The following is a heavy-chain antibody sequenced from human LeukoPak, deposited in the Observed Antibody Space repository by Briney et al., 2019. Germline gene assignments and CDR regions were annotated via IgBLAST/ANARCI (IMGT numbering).Heavy chain of an antibody. V-gene: IGHV3-9*01. CDR2: INWNSGNI. CDR1: GFSFDDYA. CDR3: ARGPPLFDP. Sequence: GRSLRLSCAASGFSFDDYAMHWVRQAPGKGLEWVSGINWNSGNIDYVDSVKGRFTISRDNAKNSLYLQMNSLRAEDTAVYYCARGPPLFDPWGQGTLVAVSS. J-gene: IGHJ5*02.